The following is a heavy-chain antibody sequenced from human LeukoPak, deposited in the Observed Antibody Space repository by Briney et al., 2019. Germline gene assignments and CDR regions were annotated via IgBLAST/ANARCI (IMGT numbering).Heavy chain of an antibody. CDR2: IYYSGST. V-gene: IGHV4-59*01. J-gene: IGHJ4*02. CDR3: ARTRVQGWSPFDS. Sequence: PSETLSLTCTVSGGSISIYYWSWIRQPPGKGLEWIGYIYYSGSTNYNPSLKSRVTISVDMSKNQFSLKLSSVTAADTAVYYCARTRVQGWSPFDSWGQGTLVTVSS. D-gene: IGHD5-18*01. CDR1: GGSISIYY.